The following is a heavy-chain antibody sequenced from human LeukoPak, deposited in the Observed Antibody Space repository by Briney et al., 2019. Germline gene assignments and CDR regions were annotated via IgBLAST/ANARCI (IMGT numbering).Heavy chain of an antibody. V-gene: IGHV3-53*01. CDR1: GFTVSNNY. CDR2: IYSGGTT. D-gene: IGHD3-22*01. CDR3: ARGFHRYNYDSGAYSVY. Sequence: HPGGSLRLSCAASGFTVSNNYMSWVRQAPGKGLEWVSVIYSGGTTYYADSVKGRFTISRDNAKNSLYLQMNSLRVEDTAVYYCARGFHRYNYDSGAYSVYWGQGTLVTVSS. J-gene: IGHJ4*02.